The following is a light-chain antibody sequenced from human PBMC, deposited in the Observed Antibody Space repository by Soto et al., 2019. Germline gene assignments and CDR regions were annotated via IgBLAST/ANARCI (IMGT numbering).Light chain of an antibody. Sequence: ERLLTQSPGTLSLSPGETATLSCRASQSMSSDYVAWYQQKPGQAPGLLIFGASSRATGIPDRFSGSGSGTDFSLTINRLEPEDFAVYYCQQYGDSPKYTFGQGTKLEIK. V-gene: IGKV3-20*01. CDR2: GAS. CDR1: QSMSSDY. J-gene: IGKJ2*01. CDR3: QQYGDSPKYT.